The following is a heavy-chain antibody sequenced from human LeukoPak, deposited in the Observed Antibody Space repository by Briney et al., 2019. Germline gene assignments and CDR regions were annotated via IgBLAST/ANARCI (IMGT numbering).Heavy chain of an antibody. J-gene: IGHJ4*02. V-gene: IGHV3-23*01. D-gene: IGHD6-13*01. Sequence: GGSLRLSCTASGFTFGDYAMSWFRQAPGRGLEWVSSVDGGGDGTYYADSVKGRFTISRDNSKDTLYLQMNGLRAEDTAVYFCAKQSAGSAAWYSLHYDFWGQGTLVTVSS. CDR2: VDGGGDGT. CDR1: GFTFGDYA. CDR3: AKQSAGSAAWYSLHYDF.